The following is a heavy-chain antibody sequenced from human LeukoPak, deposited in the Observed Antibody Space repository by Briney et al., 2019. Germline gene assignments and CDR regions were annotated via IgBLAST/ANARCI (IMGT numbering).Heavy chain of an antibody. Sequence: SAVNVSCKASGCTFSSYANSWVRQAPGQGLEWMGGIIPIFGTANYAQKFQGRVTITTDESTSTAYMELSSLRSEDTAVYYCASTRGQSGSSGPDYYYYYMDVWGKGTTVTVSS. CDR1: GCTFSSYA. V-gene: IGHV1-69*05. CDR3: ASTRGQSGSSGPDYYYYYMDV. CDR2: IIPIFGTA. J-gene: IGHJ6*03. D-gene: IGHD6-6*01.